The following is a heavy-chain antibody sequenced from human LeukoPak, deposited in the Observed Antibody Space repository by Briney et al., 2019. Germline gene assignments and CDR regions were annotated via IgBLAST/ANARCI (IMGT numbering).Heavy chain of an antibody. V-gene: IGHV3-30*04. CDR3: ARRRDGYNPELDY. Sequence: GGSLRLSCAASGFTFSSYAMHWVRQVPGKGLEWMAVISNDGMRKFHADSVKGRFTISRDNSKNTLYLQMDSLTTEDTALYYCARRRDGYNPELDYWGQGTLVTVSS. J-gene: IGHJ4*02. CDR1: GFTFSSYA. D-gene: IGHD5-24*01. CDR2: ISNDGMRK.